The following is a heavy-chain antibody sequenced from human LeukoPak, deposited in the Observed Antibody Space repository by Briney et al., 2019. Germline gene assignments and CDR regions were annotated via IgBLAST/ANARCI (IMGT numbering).Heavy chain of an antibody. Sequence: GASVNVSCTASGYTFTSYGIGWVRQAPGQGLEWMGWISPYNGNTNSVQNLQGRVTMTTDTSTSTVYMELRSLRSDDTAVYYCARGAFGDYGFVDYWGQGTLVTVSS. J-gene: IGHJ4*02. D-gene: IGHD4-17*01. CDR1: GYTFTSYG. V-gene: IGHV1-18*01. CDR2: ISPYNGNT. CDR3: ARGAFGDYGFVDY.